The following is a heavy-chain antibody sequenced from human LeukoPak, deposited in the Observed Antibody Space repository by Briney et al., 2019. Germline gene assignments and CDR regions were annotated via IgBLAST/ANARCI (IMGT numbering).Heavy chain of an antibody. CDR2: ISWNGGST. J-gene: IGHJ4*02. V-gene: IGHV3-43D*03. CDR3: AKDGKNYFDY. CDR1: GFTFDDYS. Sequence: GGSLRLSCAASGFTFDDYSMHWVRQAPGKSLEWVSLISWNGGSTYYADSVKGRFTISRDNSKNSLYLQMNSLRAEDTALYYCAKDGKNYFDYWGQGTLVTVSS.